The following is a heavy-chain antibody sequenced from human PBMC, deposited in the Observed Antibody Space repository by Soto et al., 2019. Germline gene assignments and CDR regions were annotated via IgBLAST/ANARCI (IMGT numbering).Heavy chain of an antibody. CDR1: GFTFRTYT. D-gene: IGHD3-22*01. Sequence: GGSLRLSCISSGFTFRTYTMNWVRQAPGKGLEWVSGIRGFSPYTFYAESVKGRFTISRDNAKNSLYLQMNSLRAEDTAVYYCARDPNDSSAYYHHYYYGMDVWGQGTTVTVSS. CDR3: ARDPNDSSAYYHHYYYGMDV. V-gene: IGHV3-21*01. CDR2: IRGFSPYT. J-gene: IGHJ6*02.